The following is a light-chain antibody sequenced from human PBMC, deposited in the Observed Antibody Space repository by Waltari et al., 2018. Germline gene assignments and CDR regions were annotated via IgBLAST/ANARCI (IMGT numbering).Light chain of an antibody. V-gene: IGKV1-39*01. J-gene: IGKJ1*01. CDR1: QSIGAS. Sequence: DIQMTQSPSSLSGSVADRVTITCRASQSIGASLNWYRHRPGMAPELLIYASSYLYNGAPPRFSGSGSGTDFTLTISSLQPEDFATFYCQQTFSHPPTFGQGTKVDIK. CDR2: ASS. CDR3: QQTFSHPPT.